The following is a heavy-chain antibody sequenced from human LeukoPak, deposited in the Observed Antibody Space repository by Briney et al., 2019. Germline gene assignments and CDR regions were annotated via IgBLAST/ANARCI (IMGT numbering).Heavy chain of an antibody. V-gene: IGHV1-18*01. CDR1: GYIFNRYG. Sequence: GASVKVSCKASGYIFNRYGVTWVRQAPGQGLEWMGWISAYNGNTKYEEKVQDRVTMTTDTSTNTVYMELRSLRSDDSAAYYCGRENFASETYYCDYWGQGTQVTVSS. CDR3: GRENFASETYYCDY. D-gene: IGHD3-10*01. CDR2: ISAYNGNT. J-gene: IGHJ4*02.